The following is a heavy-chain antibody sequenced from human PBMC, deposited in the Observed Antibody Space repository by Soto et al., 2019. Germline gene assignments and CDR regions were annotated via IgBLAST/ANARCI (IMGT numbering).Heavy chain of an antibody. CDR3: AKGDRIAAAGHFDY. D-gene: IGHD6-13*01. V-gene: IGHV3-30*18. CDR2: ISHDGSNK. CDR1: GFTFSSYG. J-gene: IGHJ4*02. Sequence: QVQLVESGGGVVQPGRSLRLSCAASGFTFSSYGMHWVRQAPGKGLEWVSVISHDGSNKYYADSVKGRFTISRDNSKNTLYVQMNSLRAEDTAVYYCAKGDRIAAAGHFDYWGQGTLVTVSS.